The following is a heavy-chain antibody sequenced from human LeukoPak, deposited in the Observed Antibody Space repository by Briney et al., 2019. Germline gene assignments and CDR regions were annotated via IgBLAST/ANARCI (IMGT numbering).Heavy chain of an antibody. CDR1: GGTISRSY. CDR3: ARDRRRDLLHAFDI. CDR2: IDYSGST. V-gene: IGHV4-59*01. Sequence: SETLSLNCTVSGGTISRSYWSWIRQPPGKGLEWIAYIDYSGSTNYNPSLKSRLTISLDASKNQFSLKLSSVTAADTAVYYCARDRRRDLLHAFDIWGQGTMVTVSS. J-gene: IGHJ3*02. D-gene: IGHD1-26*01.